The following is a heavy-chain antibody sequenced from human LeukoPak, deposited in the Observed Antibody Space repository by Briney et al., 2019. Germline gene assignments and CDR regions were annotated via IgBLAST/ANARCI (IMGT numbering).Heavy chain of an antibody. J-gene: IGHJ4*02. V-gene: IGHV1-2*02. CDR3: ATLSGNSWEYYFDY. D-gene: IGHD1-26*01. Sequence: ASVKVSCKVSGYTPTELSMHWVRQAPGQGLEWMGWINPNSGGTNYAQRFQGRVTMTRDTSISTAYMELSRLRSDDTAVYYCATLSGNSWEYYFDYWGQGTLVTVSS. CDR1: GYTPTELS. CDR2: INPNSGGT.